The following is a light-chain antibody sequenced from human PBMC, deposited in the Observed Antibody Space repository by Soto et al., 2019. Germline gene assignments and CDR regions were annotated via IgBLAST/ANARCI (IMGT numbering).Light chain of an antibody. CDR1: SSNIGHNY. CDR2: DNN. V-gene: IGLV1-51*01. Sequence: QSVLTQPPSVSAAPGQRVTISCSGSSSNIGHNYVSWYQQLPGTAPKVLIYDNNKRPSGIPDRFSGSKSGTSATLGITGLQTGDEADYYCGTWDSSLSAYVFGTGTKVTVL. CDR3: GTWDSSLSAYV. J-gene: IGLJ1*01.